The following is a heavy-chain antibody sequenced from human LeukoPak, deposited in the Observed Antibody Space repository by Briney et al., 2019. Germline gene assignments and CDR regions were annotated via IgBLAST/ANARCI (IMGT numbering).Heavy chain of an antibody. Sequence: PSETLSLTCTVSGGSISSGSYYWSWIRQPAGKGLEWIGRIYTSGSTNYNPSLKSRVTISVDTSKNQFSLRLSSVTAADTAVYYCAREVIAAHNWFDPWGQGTLVIVSS. D-gene: IGHD6-6*01. CDR2: IYTSGST. CDR1: GGSISSGSYY. V-gene: IGHV4-61*02. J-gene: IGHJ5*02. CDR3: AREVIAAHNWFDP.